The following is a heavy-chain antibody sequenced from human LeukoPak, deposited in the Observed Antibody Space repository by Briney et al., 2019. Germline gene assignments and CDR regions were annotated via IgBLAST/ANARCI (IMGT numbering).Heavy chain of an antibody. V-gene: IGHV3-23*01. D-gene: IGHD4-17*01. CDR2: ISGNGGRT. CDR1: GFTFSSYG. Sequence: GGSLRLSCVASGFTFSSYGMSWVRQAPGKGLEWVSFISGNGGRTDYAESVRGRFIISRDNSKNTVYLQMNSLRDEDTAAYYCAKDPNGDYVGTFDMWGQGTMVTVSS. J-gene: IGHJ3*02. CDR3: AKDPNGDYVGTFDM.